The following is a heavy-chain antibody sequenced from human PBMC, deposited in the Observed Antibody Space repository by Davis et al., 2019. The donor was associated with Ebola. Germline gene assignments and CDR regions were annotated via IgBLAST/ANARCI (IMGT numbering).Heavy chain of an antibody. CDR1: GGSFSGYY. CDR2: INHSGST. D-gene: IGHD2-15*01. J-gene: IGHJ5*02. CDR3: ARREWDIVVVVAAKSPPSWFDP. Sequence: SETLSLTCAVYGGSFSGYYWGWIRQPPGKGLEWIGEINHSGSTNYNPSLKSRVTISVDTSKNQFSLKLSSVTAADTAVYYCARREWDIVVVVAAKSPPSWFDPWGQGTLVTVSS. V-gene: IGHV4-34*01.